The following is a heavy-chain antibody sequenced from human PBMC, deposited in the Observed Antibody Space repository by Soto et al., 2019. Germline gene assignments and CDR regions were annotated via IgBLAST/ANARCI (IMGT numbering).Heavy chain of an antibody. D-gene: IGHD3-3*01. CDR2: IYSSGST. V-gene: IGHV4-4*07. Sequence: SETLSLTCTVTGGAISGYYWTWIRQSDGEGLEWIGRIYSSGSTNYNPSLKSRVTISLDTSMNYFSLRLSSVTAADTAVYYCARGQRFSDWFDPWGKGTLVTVSS. CDR1: GGAISGYY. CDR3: ARGQRFSDWFDP. J-gene: IGHJ5*02.